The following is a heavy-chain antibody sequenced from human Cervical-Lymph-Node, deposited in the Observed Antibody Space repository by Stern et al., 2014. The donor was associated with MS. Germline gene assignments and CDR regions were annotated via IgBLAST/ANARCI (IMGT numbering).Heavy chain of an antibody. CDR3: ARVLSLAASDS. CDR1: GYTFTTYY. D-gene: IGHD6-13*01. V-gene: IGHV1-46*01. CDR2: FIRSGGQS. Sequence: QVKLVESGAEIRKPRPSVKISCEASGYTFTTYYIHLVRHAPGQGLEWVAVFIRSGGQSTCAQMSQGRATVTGDTSISTVSLELTGLTSDDTAVYYCARVLSLAASDSWGQGTLVIVSS. J-gene: IGHJ4*02.